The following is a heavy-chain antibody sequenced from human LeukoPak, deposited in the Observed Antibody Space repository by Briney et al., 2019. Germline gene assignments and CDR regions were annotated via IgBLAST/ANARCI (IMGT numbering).Heavy chain of an antibody. J-gene: IGHJ4*02. D-gene: IGHD2/OR15-2a*01. Sequence: GGSLRISCIASGFTFSSYWMSWVRQAPGKGLEWVANIKQDGSEKYYVDSVKGRFTISRDNAKNSLFLQMNSLRAEDTAVYYCTTFYTRLTDYWGQGTLVTVSS. CDR2: IKQDGSEK. V-gene: IGHV3-7*05. CDR1: GFTFSSYW. CDR3: TTFYTRLTDY.